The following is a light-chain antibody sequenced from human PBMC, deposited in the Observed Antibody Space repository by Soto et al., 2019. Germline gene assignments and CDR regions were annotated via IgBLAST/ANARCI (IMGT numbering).Light chain of an antibody. V-gene: IGKV3-20*01. CDR3: QQYGSSPMYT. Sequence: EIVLTQSPGTLSLSPGESATLSCRASQSVSSNFLAWYQQKPGQAPRLLIYGVSNRATGFPDRFSGSGSGTDFTLTISRVEPEDFAVYYWQQYGSSPMYTFGQGTKLEIK. J-gene: IGKJ2*01. CDR2: GVS. CDR1: QSVSSNF.